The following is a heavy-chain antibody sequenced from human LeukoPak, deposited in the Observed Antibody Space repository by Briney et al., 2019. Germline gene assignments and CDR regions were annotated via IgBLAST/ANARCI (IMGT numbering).Heavy chain of an antibody. CDR3: ARGPNWGDY. CDR1: GGSISSYY. V-gene: IGHV4-59*12. CDR2: IYYSGST. J-gene: IGHJ4*02. Sequence: PSETLSLTCTVSGGSISSYYWSWLRQSPGKGLEWIGYIYYSGSTNYNPSLKSRVTISVDTSNNQFSLKLSSVTAADTAVYYCARGPNWGDYWGQGTLVTVSS. D-gene: IGHD7-27*01.